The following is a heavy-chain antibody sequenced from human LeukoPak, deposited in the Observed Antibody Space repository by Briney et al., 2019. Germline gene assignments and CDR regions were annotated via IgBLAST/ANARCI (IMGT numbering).Heavy chain of an antibody. D-gene: IGHD6-13*01. J-gene: IGHJ5*02. CDR3: ARSRQSSSWFKVRNWFDP. CDR2: INHSGST. Sequence: LKPSETLSLTCAVYGGSFSGYYWSWIRQPPGKGLEWIGEINHSGSTNYNPSLKSRVTISVDTSKNQFSLKLSSVTAADTAVYYCARSRQSSSWFKVRNWFDPWGQGTLVTVSS. CDR1: GGSFSGYY. V-gene: IGHV4-34*01.